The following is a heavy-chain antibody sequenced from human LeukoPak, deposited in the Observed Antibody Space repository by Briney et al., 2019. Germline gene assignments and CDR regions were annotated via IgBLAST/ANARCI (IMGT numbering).Heavy chain of an antibody. CDR1: GGSISSSSYS. CDR2: IYYSGST. D-gene: IGHD6-13*01. Sequence: SETLSLTCTVSGGSISSSSYSWGWIRQPPGKGLEWIGSIYYSGSTYYNPSLKSRVTISVDTSKNQFSLKLRSVTAADTAVYYWARLDRQLAAAGAGVSDYWGQGTLVTVSS. J-gene: IGHJ4*02. CDR3: ARLDRQLAAAGAGVSDY. V-gene: IGHV4-39*01.